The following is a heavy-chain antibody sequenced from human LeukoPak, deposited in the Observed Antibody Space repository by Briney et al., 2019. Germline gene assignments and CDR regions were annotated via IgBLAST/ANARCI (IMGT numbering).Heavy chain of an antibody. CDR1: GFTFRSYA. CDR2: ISGSGGST. Sequence: GGSLRLSCAASGFTFRSYAMSWVRQAPGKGLGWVSAISGSGGSTYYADSVKGRFTISRDNSKNTLYLQMNSLRAEDTAVYYCARIVVVPAASHGMDVWGQGTTVTVSS. CDR3: ARIVVVPAASHGMDV. V-gene: IGHV3-23*01. J-gene: IGHJ6*02. D-gene: IGHD2-2*01.